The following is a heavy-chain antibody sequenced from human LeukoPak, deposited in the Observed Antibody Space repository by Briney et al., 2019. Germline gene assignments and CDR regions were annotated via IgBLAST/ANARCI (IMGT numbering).Heavy chain of an antibody. CDR2: ISYDGSNK. CDR1: GFSFSTYA. Sequence: PGGSLRLSCAASGFSFSTYAMHWVRQAPGKGLEWVAVISYDGSNKYYADSVKGRFTISRDNSKNTLYLQMNSLRAEDTAVYYCARDYDSSGYPDCYFDYWGQGTLVTVSS. J-gene: IGHJ4*02. CDR3: ARDYDSSGYPDCYFDY. D-gene: IGHD3-22*01. V-gene: IGHV3-30*19.